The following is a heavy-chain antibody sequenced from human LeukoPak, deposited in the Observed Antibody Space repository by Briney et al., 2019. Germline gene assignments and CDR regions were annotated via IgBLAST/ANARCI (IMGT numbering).Heavy chain of an antibody. Sequence: KPSETLSLTCAVYGGSFSGYYWSWIRQPPGKGLEWIGEINHSGSTNYNPSLKSRVTISVDTSKNQFSLKLSSVTAADTAVYYCARGRSSLGSGGYTLYPKSDYWGQGTLVTVSS. CDR3: ARGRSSLGSGGYTLYPKSDY. CDR2: INHSGST. D-gene: IGHD3-10*02. V-gene: IGHV4-34*01. J-gene: IGHJ4*02. CDR1: GGSFSGYY.